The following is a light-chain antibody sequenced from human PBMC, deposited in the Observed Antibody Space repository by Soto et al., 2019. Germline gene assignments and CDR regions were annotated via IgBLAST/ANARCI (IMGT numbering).Light chain of an antibody. CDR3: RQYDSSPIP. CDR2: GAS. V-gene: IGKV3-20*01. CDR1: QSVSSSY. J-gene: IGKJ5*01. Sequence: EIVLTQSPGTLSLSPGERATLSCRASQSVSSSYLAWYQQKPGQAPRLLIYGASSRATGIPDRFSGSGSGTHFTLTISRLEPEDFAVYYFRQYDSSPIPFGQGTRLEIK.